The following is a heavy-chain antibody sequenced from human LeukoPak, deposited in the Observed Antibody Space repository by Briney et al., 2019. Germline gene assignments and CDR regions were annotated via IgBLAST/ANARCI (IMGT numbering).Heavy chain of an antibody. Sequence: ASVKVSCKASGYTFTSYGISWVRQAPGQGLDWMGWISAYNGNTNYAQKLQGRVTMSTDTSTSTAYMELRSLRSDDTAVYYCARRVVVVTSVNYGMDVWGQGATVTVSS. CDR1: GYTFTSYG. CDR2: ISAYNGNT. V-gene: IGHV1-18*01. CDR3: ARRVVVVTSVNYGMDV. J-gene: IGHJ6*02. D-gene: IGHD3-22*01.